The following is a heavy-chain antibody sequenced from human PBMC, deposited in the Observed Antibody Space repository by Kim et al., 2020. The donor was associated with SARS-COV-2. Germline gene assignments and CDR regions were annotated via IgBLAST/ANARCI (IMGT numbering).Heavy chain of an antibody. CDR3: AREGTYDSSGYYYSAAFDI. CDR2: IWYDGSNK. D-gene: IGHD3-22*01. Sequence: GGSLRLSCAASGFTFSSYGMHWVRQAPGKGLEWVAVIWYDGSNKYYADSVKGRFTISRDNSKNTLYLQMNSLRAEDTAVYYCAREGTYDSSGYYYSAAFDIWGQGTMVTVSS. CDR1: GFTFSSYG. V-gene: IGHV3-33*01. J-gene: IGHJ3*02.